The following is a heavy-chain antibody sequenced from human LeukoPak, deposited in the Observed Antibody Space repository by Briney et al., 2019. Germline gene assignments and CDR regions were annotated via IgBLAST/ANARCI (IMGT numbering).Heavy chain of an antibody. CDR1: GGSISSYY. CDR2: IYYSGST. V-gene: IGHV4-59*01. CDR3: ARSYYGSGSDTFDY. J-gene: IGHJ4*02. Sequence: SEALSLTCTVSGGSISSYYWSWIRQPPGKGLGWIGYIYYSGSTNYNPSLKSRVTISVDTSKNQFSLKLSSVTAADTAVYYCARSYYGSGSDTFDYWGQGTLVTVSS. D-gene: IGHD3-10*01.